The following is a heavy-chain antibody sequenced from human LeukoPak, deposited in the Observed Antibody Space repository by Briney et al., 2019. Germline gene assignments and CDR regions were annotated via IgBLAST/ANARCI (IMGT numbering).Heavy chain of an antibody. CDR1: GFSFSNYA. CDR2: IKQDGSDK. CDR3: ARKSSYGDY. V-gene: IGHV3-7*03. Sequence: GGSLRLSCAASGFSFSNYAMHWVRQAPGKGLEWVANIKQDGSDKYYVDSVKGRFTISRDNAKNSLYLQMNSLRAEDTAVYYCARKSSYGDYWGQGTLVTVSS. J-gene: IGHJ4*02. D-gene: IGHD5-12*01.